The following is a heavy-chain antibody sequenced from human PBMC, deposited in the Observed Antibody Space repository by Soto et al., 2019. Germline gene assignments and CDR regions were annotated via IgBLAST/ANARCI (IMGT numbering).Heavy chain of an antibody. J-gene: IGHJ4*02. Sequence: QVQLVQSGAEVKKPGASVKVSCKASGYTFTSDDINWVRQATGQGLEWMGWMNPNSGNTGYAQKVQGRVTMTRNTSISTAYMELNSLRSEDTAVYYCAREISSGRGPTLDYWGQGTLVTVSS. CDR1: GYTFTSDD. CDR3: AREISSGRGPTLDY. D-gene: IGHD3-10*01. V-gene: IGHV1-8*01. CDR2: MNPNSGNT.